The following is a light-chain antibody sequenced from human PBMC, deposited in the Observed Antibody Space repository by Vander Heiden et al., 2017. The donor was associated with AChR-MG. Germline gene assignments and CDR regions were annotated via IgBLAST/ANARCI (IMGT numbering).Light chain of an antibody. Sequence: EMELTPSPGTLSLSPGERATLSCRASQSVSSSYLAWYQQKPGQAPRLLIYGASSRATGIPDRFSGSGSGTDFTLTISRLEPEDFAVYYCQQDGSSPHTFGQGTKVEIK. V-gene: IGKV3-20*01. CDR3: QQDGSSPHT. CDR1: QSVSSSY. J-gene: IGKJ1*01. CDR2: GAS.